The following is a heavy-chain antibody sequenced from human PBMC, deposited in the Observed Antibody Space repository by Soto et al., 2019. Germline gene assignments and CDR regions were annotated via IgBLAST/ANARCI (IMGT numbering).Heavy chain of an antibody. V-gene: IGHV3-15*01. CDR2: IKSKGHGGTI. CDR3: TAEDGWFDP. J-gene: IGHJ5*02. Sequence: AGGSLRLSCAASGFTFSSHAMSWVRQAPGKGLEWVGRIKSKGHGGTIDYAAPVKGRFTISRDDSKNTLYLQMNSLKTEDTAVYYCTAEDGWFDPWGQGTLVTVSS. CDR1: GFTFSSHA.